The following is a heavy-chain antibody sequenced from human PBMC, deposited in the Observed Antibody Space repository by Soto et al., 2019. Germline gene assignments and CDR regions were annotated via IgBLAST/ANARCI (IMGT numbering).Heavy chain of an antibody. CDR3: ARDYCSGGSCYYGEGAYYFDY. V-gene: IGHV1-3*01. D-gene: IGHD2-15*01. J-gene: IGHJ4*02. Sequence: ASVKVSCKASGYTFTSYAMHWVRQAPGQRLEWMGWINAGNGNTKYSQKFQGRVTITRDTSASTAYMELSSLRSEDTAVYYCARDYCSGGSCYYGEGAYYFDYWGQGTLVTVSS. CDR2: INAGNGNT. CDR1: GYTFTSYA.